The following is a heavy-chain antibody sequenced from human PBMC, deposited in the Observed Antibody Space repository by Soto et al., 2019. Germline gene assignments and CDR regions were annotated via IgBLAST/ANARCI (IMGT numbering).Heavy chain of an antibody. CDR3: AKDLIVDIVATEYYYYGMDV. D-gene: IGHD5-12*01. CDR2: ISYDGSNK. Sequence: GGSLRLSCAASGFTFSSYGMHWVRKAPGKGLEWVAVISYDGSNKYYADSVKGRFTISRDNSKNTLYLQMNSLRAEDTAVYYCAKDLIVDIVATEYYYYGMDVWGQGTTVTVSS. CDR1: GFTFSSYG. J-gene: IGHJ6*02. V-gene: IGHV3-30*18.